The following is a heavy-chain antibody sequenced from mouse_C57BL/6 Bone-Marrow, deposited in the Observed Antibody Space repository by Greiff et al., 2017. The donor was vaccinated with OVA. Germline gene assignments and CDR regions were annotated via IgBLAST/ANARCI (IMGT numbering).Heavy chain of an antibody. D-gene: IGHD1-1*02. CDR1: GYSFTGYY. Sequence: VQLKESGPELVKPGASVKISCKASGYSFTGYYMNWVKQSPEKSLEWIGEINPSTGGTTYNQKFKAKATLTVDKSSSTAYMQLKSLTSEDSAVYYCARLWGDYWGQGTSVTVSS. J-gene: IGHJ4*01. V-gene: IGHV1-42*01. CDR2: INPSTGGT. CDR3: ARLWGDY.